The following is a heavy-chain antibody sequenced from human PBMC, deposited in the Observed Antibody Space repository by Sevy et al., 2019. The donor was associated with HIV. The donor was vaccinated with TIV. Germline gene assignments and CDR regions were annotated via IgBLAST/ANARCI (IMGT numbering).Heavy chain of an antibody. V-gene: IGHV3-33*01. CDR1: GFTFSSFG. D-gene: IGHD1-26*01. CDR3: ARDLEEWELRYLGY. J-gene: IGHJ4*02. CDR2: IWYDGKNA. Sequence: GGSLRLSCAASGFTFSSFGMYWARQAPGEGLEWVAIIWYDGKNALYADSVKGRFTISRDNSKNTLYLQMNSLRAEDTAVYYCARDLEEWELRYLGYWDQGTLVTVSS.